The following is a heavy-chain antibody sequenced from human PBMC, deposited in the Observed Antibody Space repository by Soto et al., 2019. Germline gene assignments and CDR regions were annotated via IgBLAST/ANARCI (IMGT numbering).Heavy chain of an antibody. Sequence: ASVKVSCKASGYTFTSYYMHWVRQAPGQGLEWMGIINPSGGSTSYAQKFQGRVTMTRDTSTSTVYMELSSLRSEDTAVYYCARDQGIAAAGPYYYYYGMDVWGQGTTVTVSS. CDR3: ARDQGIAAAGPYYYYYGMDV. D-gene: IGHD6-13*01. CDR1: GYTFTSYY. CDR2: INPSGGST. V-gene: IGHV1-46*01. J-gene: IGHJ6*02.